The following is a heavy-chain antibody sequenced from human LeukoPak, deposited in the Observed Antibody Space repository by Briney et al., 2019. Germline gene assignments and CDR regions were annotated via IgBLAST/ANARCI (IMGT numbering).Heavy chain of an antibody. V-gene: IGHV3-33*01. D-gene: IGHD2-2*01. Sequence: GGSLRLSCAASGFTFSSYGMDWVGEAPGKGLEWVAVIWYDGSKKYYEDSVKGRFTISRENSKNKVYLQMNSLRGEERAVYYCARYVGIVVVRHYYYGMDVWGQGTTVTVSS. CDR2: IWYDGSKK. J-gene: IGHJ6*02. CDR1: GFTFSSYG. CDR3: ARYVGIVVVRHYYYGMDV.